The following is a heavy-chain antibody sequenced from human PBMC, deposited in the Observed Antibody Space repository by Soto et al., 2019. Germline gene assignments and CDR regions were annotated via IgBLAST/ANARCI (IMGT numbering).Heavy chain of an antibody. V-gene: IGHV3-73*01. Sequence: GSLRLSCAASGFTFSGSAMHWVRQASGKGLEWVGRIRSKANSYATAYAASVKGRFTISRDDSKNTAYLQMNSLKTEDTAVYYCTKVDGKYSSGWYYDYWGQGTLVTVSS. CDR3: TKVDGKYSSGWYYDY. CDR1: GFTFSGSA. D-gene: IGHD6-19*01. J-gene: IGHJ4*02. CDR2: IRSKANSYAT.